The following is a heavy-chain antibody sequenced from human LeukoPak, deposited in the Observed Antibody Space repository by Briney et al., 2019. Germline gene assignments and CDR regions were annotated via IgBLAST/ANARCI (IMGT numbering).Heavy chain of an antibody. J-gene: IGHJ4*02. V-gene: IGHV3-21*01. D-gene: IGHD3-22*01. CDR1: GFTFSRYS. CDR3: AKEESNDASGHYRHRFNY. Sequence: GGSLRLSCAASGFTFSRYSMNWVRQAPGKGLEWVSSISSSSSYRYYADSVKGRFTISRDNAKNSLHLQMNSLRAEDTAVYYCAKEESNDASGHYRHRFNYWGQGTLVTVSS. CDR2: ISSSSSYR.